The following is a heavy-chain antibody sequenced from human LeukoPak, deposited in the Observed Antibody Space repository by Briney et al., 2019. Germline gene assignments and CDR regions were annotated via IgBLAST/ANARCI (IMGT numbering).Heavy chain of an antibody. CDR1: GFTFSSYA. V-gene: IGHV3-23*01. Sequence: GGSLRLSCAASGFTFSSYAMSWVRQAPGKGLEWVSAISGSGGSTYYADSVKGRFTISRDNSKNTLYLQMNSLRAEDTALYFCARDFNWGIDYWGQGALVTVSS. CDR3: ARDFNWGIDY. D-gene: IGHD7-27*01. J-gene: IGHJ4*02. CDR2: ISGSGGST.